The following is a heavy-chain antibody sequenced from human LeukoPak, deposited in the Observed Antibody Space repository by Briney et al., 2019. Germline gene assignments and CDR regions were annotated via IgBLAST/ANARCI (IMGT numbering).Heavy chain of an antibody. Sequence: SQTLSLTCAISGDSVSSNSAAWNWIRQSPSRGLEWLGRTYYRSKWYNNYAVSVKSRITINPDTSKNQSSLQLNSVTPEDTAVYYCARAQDYYDSSGYGFDYWGQGTLVTVSS. V-gene: IGHV6-1*01. CDR1: GDSVSSNSAA. CDR3: ARAQDYYDSSGYGFDY. CDR2: TYYRSKWYN. D-gene: IGHD3-22*01. J-gene: IGHJ4*02.